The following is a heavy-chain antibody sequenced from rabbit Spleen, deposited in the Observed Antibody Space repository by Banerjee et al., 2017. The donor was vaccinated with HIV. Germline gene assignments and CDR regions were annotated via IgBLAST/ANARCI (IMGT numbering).Heavy chain of an antibody. CDR1: GFSFTYGYV. V-gene: IGHV1S45*01. CDR3: ARDTGSSFSSYGMDL. CDR2: INSFTGRP. J-gene: IGHJ6*01. D-gene: IGHD8-1*01. Sequence: QEQLEESGGDLVKPEGSLTLTCTASGFSFTYGYVMSWVRQAPGKGLEWIASINSFTGRPVYAAWAKGRFTISKTSSTTVTLQMTSLTAADTATYFCARDTGSSFSSYGMDLWGQGTLVTVS.